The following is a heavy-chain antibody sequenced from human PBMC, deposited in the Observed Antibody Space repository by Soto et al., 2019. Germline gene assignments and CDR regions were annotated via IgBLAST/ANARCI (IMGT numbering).Heavy chain of an antibody. J-gene: IGHJ5*02. D-gene: IGHD5-12*01. CDR1: GYTFFTYG. V-gene: IGHV1-18*01. CDR3: ARHHGPTTSENWFDP. Sequence: SVKVSCKGSGYTFFTYGISWVRQAPGQGLEWMGWISTYSGDTKYAQKFQGRVTMTTDTSTTTAYLELRSLRSDDTAVYYCARHHGPTTSENWFDPWGQGTLVTVSS. CDR2: ISTYSGDT.